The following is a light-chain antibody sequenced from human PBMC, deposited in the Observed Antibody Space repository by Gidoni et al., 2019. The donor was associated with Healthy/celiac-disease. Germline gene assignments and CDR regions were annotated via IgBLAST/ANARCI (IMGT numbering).Light chain of an antibody. CDR1: SSDVDSYNY. V-gene: IGLV2-14*01. Sequence: QSALTQPASVYGSPGQSITISITGTSSDVDSYNYVSCYQQHPGKAPKLMIYEVSNRPSGVSNRFSCSKSGNTASLTLSGLQAEDEADYYCSSYTSSSTLGVFGGGTKLTVL. CDR3: SSYTSSSTLGV. CDR2: EVS. J-gene: IGLJ3*02.